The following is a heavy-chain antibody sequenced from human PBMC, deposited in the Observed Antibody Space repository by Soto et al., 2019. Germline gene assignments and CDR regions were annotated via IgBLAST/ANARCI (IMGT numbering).Heavy chain of an antibody. V-gene: IGHV1-69*13. CDR3: AREVVARRFQNWFDP. D-gene: IGHD6-6*01. CDR2: IIPIFGTA. J-gene: IGHJ5*02. CDR1: GGTFSSYA. Sequence: SVKVSCKASGGTFSSYAISWVRQAPGQGLEWMGGIIPIFGTANYAQKFQGRVTITADESTSTAYMELSSLRSEDTAVYYCAREVVARRFQNWFDPWGQGTLVTVPS.